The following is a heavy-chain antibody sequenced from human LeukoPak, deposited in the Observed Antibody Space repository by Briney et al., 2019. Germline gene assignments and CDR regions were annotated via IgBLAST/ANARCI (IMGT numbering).Heavy chain of an antibody. Sequence: PGGSLRLSCAASGFTVSNNYMSWVRQTPGKGLEWVSLIYSGGSTYYADSVKGRFTFSRDNSKNTLYLQMNSLRAEDTAVYYCRWEPKYWGQGTLVTVSS. CDR2: IYSGGST. J-gene: IGHJ4*02. CDR3: RWEPKY. CDR1: GFTVSNNY. D-gene: IGHD1-26*01. V-gene: IGHV3-66*01.